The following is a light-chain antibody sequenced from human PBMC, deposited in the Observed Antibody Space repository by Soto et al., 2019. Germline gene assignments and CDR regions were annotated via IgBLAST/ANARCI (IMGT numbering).Light chain of an antibody. J-gene: IGKJ1*01. V-gene: IGKV1-5*01. CDR2: DAS. CDR3: HQYKTYSP. CDR1: QSLNNR. Sequence: DIQLTQSPSTLSASVGDRVAITFRASQSLNNRLAWYQQKPGKAPKLLIYDASTLESGVSSRFSGTGSETECTLTITDLQADDLATYFCHQYKTYSPFSQGTKVDIK.